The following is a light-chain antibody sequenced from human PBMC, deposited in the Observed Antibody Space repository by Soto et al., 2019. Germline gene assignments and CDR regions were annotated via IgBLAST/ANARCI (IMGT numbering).Light chain of an antibody. V-gene: IGKV3-20*01. CDR3: QHYGNTPRSIP. CDR2: GAS. Sequence: ETVMTQSPGTLSVSLGERATLSCRASQSVSRSYLAWYQQKPGQAPRLLIYGASSRATGIPDRFSGSGSGTDFTLTISRLEPEDFAVYYCQHYGNTPRSIPFGPATKWIS. J-gene: IGKJ3*01. CDR1: QSVSRSY.